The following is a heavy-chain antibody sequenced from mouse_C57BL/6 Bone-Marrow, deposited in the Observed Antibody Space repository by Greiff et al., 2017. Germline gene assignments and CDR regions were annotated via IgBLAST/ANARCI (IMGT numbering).Heavy chain of an antibody. CDR2: IYTGNGYP. Sequence: VQLQQSGAELVRPGSSVKMSCKTSGYTFTSYGINWVKQRPGQGLEWIGYIYTGNGYPEYNEKFKGKATLTSDTSSSTAYMQLSSLTSEDYAIYFCARARDYDEWYFDVWGTGTTVTVSA. J-gene: IGHJ1*03. V-gene: IGHV1-58*01. D-gene: IGHD2-4*01. CDR3: ARARDYDEWYFDV. CDR1: GYTFTSYG.